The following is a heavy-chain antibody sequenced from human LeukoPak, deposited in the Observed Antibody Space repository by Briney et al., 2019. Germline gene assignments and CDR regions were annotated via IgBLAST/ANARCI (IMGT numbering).Heavy chain of an antibody. CDR2: INAGNGNT. Sequence: ASVKVSCKASGYTFTSYAMHWVRQAPGQRLEWMGWINAGNGNTKYSQKFQGRVTITRDTSASTAYMELSSLRPEDTAVYYCARVTDYDLYYFDYWGQGTLVTVSS. CDR3: ARVTDYDLYYFDY. J-gene: IGHJ4*02. D-gene: IGHD4-17*01. CDR1: GYTFTSYA. V-gene: IGHV1-3*01.